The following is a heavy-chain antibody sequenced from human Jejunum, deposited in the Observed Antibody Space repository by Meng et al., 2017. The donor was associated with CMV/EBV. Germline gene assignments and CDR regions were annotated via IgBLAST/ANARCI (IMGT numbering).Heavy chain of an antibody. V-gene: IGHV4-61*08. Sequence: CNVSGDSVNSGDSLWTWIRQPPGKGLEWIGYIFYSGTYNPSLKSRVTISVDTAKNQVSLKLSSVSAADTAVYYCARVLFGANVFDIWGQGTMVTVSS. CDR3: ARVLFGANVFDI. D-gene: IGHD3-16*01. J-gene: IGHJ3*02. CDR2: IFYSGT. CDR1: GDSVNSGDSL.